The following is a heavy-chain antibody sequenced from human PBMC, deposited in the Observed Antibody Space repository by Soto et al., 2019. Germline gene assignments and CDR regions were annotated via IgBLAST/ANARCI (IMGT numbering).Heavy chain of an antibody. CDR3: ARDPLAAAGKTFGY. CDR2: IIPIFGTA. D-gene: IGHD6-13*01. V-gene: IGHV1-69*13. J-gene: IGHJ4*02. Sequence: GASVKVSCKASGGTFSSYAISWVRQAPGQGLEWMGGIIPIFGTANYAQKFQGRVTITADESTSTAYMELSSLRSEDTAVYYCARDPLAAAGKTFGYWGQGTLVTVSS. CDR1: GGTFSSYA.